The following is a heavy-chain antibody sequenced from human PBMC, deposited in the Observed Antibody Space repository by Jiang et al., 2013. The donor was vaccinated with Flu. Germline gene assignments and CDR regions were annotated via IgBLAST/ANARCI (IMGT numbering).Heavy chain of an antibody. CDR1: GDSISGHY. V-gene: IGHV4-59*08. J-gene: IGHJ4*02. CDR3: ARSSIAARFSLDY. D-gene: IGHD6-6*01. Sequence: VKPSETLSLTCTVSGDSISGHYWSWIRQPPGKGLEWIGYIYYSGSTNYNPSLKSRVTISVDTSKNQFSLKLSSVTAADTAVYYCARSSIAARFSLDYWGQGTLVAVSS. CDR2: IYYSGST.